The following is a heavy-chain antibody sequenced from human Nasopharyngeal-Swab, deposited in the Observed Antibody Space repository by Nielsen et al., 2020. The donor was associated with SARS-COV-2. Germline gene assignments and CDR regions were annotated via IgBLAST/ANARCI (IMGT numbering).Heavy chain of an antibody. CDR3: ARLVALYCSDGACFSDS. D-gene: IGHD2-15*01. V-gene: IGHV3-30*04. CDR2: ISHDGSQE. CDR1: CFTLTNYA. Sequence: GGFLRLSCAASCFTLTNYALQWVRQAAGKGLGWVAIISHDGSQELYAESVRGRFTISRDNSKNAIYLQMNSLSAEDTALYYCARLVALYCSDGACFSDSWGQGTLVTVSS. J-gene: IGHJ4*02.